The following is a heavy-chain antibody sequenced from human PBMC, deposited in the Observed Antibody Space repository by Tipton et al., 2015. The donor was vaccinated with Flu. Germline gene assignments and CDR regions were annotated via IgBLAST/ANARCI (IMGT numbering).Heavy chain of an antibody. D-gene: IGHD2-21*02. Sequence: QMQLVQSGAEVKKPGSSVKVSCKASGGTFSSYAVSWVRQAPGQGLEWMGGIIPIFGTANYAQKFQGRVTITADESTSTAYMELSSLRSEDTAVYYCGATYCGGDCWRKNRAQKYFQHWGQGTLVTVSS. V-gene: IGHV1-69*01. CDR1: GGTFSSYA. CDR2: IIPIFGTA. J-gene: IGHJ1*01. CDR3: GATYCGGDCWRKNRAQKYFQH.